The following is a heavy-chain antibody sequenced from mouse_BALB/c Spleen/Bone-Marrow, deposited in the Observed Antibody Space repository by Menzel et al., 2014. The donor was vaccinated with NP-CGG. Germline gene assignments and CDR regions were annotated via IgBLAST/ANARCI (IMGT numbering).Heavy chain of an antibody. CDR2: IYPGSGST. J-gene: IGHJ4*01. Sequence: LQQSGSELVRPGASVKLSCKASGYTFTSYWMHWVKQRPGQGLEWIGNIYPGSGSTNYDEKFKNKATLTVDTSSSTVYMQLSSLTSEDSAVYYCTRSPITTVVAETMDYWGQGTSVTVSS. CDR1: GYTFTSYW. D-gene: IGHD1-1*01. V-gene: IGHV1S22*01. CDR3: TRSPITTVVAETMDY.